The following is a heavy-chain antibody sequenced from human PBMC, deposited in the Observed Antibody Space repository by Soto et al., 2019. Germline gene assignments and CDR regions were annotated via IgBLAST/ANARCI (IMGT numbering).Heavy chain of an antibody. Sequence: QVQLVESGGGVVQPGRSLRLSCAASGFTFNNYGMHWVRQAPGKGLEWVAVISYDGSNKCYADSVKGRFTISRDNYKNTLYLQINSLRPEDTAVYYCAKDDGIDASGGTCYFCGMDVWGQGTTVTVSS. CDR2: ISYDGSNK. V-gene: IGHV3-30*18. CDR3: AKDDGIDASGGTCYFCGMDV. D-gene: IGHD2-15*01. CDR1: GFTFNNYG. J-gene: IGHJ6*02.